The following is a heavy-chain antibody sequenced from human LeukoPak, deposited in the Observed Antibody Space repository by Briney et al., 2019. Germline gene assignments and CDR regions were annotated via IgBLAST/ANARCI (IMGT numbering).Heavy chain of an antibody. Sequence: SETLSLTCAVSGYSISSGYYWGWIRQPPGNGLEWIGSIYHSGSTYYNPSLKSRVTISVDTSKNQFSLKLSSVTAADTAVYYCARLEYQLLFNWFDAWGQGTLVTVSS. CDR2: IYHSGST. V-gene: IGHV4-38-2*01. CDR3: ARLEYQLLFNWFDA. J-gene: IGHJ5*02. D-gene: IGHD2-2*01. CDR1: GYSISSGYY.